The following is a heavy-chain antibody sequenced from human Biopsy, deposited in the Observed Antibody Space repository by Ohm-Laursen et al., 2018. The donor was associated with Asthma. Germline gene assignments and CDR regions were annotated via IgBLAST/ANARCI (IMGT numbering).Heavy chain of an antibody. CDR2: ISKDASTQ. CDR1: GFSFSNFA. V-gene: IGHV3-30*01. D-gene: IGHD1-1*01. Sequence: RSLRLSCAASGFSFSNFAIHWVRQAPGNGLEWVGVISKDASTQDYADSVEGRFTTARDNSKNTLDLQMNSLREEDTAVYYCVRDGTDDAFDIWGQGTVVSVSS. CDR3: VRDGTDDAFDI. J-gene: IGHJ3*02.